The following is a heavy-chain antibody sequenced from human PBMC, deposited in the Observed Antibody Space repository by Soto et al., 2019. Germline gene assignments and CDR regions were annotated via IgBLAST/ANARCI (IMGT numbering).Heavy chain of an antibody. CDR3: ATYSMGVYYGMDV. CDR2: IYHSGST. J-gene: IGHJ6*02. V-gene: IGHV4-38-2*01. CDR1: GYSISSGYY. Sequence: PSETLSLTCAVSGYSISSGYYWGWIRQPPGKGLEWIGSIYHSGSTYYNPSLKSRVTISVDTSKNQFSLKLSSVTAADTAVYYCATYSMGVYYGMDVWGQGTTVTVSS. D-gene: IGHD1-26*01.